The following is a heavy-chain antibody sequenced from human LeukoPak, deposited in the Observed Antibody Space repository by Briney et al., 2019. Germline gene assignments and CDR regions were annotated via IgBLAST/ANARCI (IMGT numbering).Heavy chain of an antibody. D-gene: IGHD5-12*01. J-gene: IGHJ4*02. V-gene: IGHV4-39*07. CDR1: GGSISSYY. CDR3: VRSTYSGYNFDY. Sequence: SETLSLTCTVSGGSISSYYWGWIRQPPGKGLEWIVNIYYSGSTYYNLSLKSRVTISIDTSKNQFSLKLSSVIAADTAVYYCVRSTYSGYNFDYWGQGTVVTVSS. CDR2: IYYSGST.